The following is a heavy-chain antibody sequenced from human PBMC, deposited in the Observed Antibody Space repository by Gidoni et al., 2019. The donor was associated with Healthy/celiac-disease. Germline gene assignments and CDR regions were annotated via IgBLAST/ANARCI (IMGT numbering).Heavy chain of an antibody. V-gene: IGHV3-30-3*01. CDR1: VFTFSSYA. CDR3: ARDRGSGQWLVLEYFQH. CDR2: ISYDGSNK. J-gene: IGHJ1*01. D-gene: IGHD6-19*01. Sequence: VQLVESSGGVVQPGSSLRLSCSASVFTFSSYAMHWVRQAQGKGLEWVAVISYDGSNKYNADSVKGRFTISRDKSKKTMYLKMNSLRAEDTAVYYCARDRGSGQWLVLEYFQHWGQGTLVTVSS.